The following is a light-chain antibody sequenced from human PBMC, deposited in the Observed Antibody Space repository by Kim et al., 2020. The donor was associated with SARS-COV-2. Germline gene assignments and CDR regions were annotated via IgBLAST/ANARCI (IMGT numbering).Light chain of an antibody. J-gene: IGLJ2*01. CDR3: GTWDTGLSAWV. Sequence: GQRVPVLYSEGASNIGNNYWSWYQQFPGTAPKLLIYAYNQRPTGIPDRFSGSKSGTSATLDITGLQPGDEADYYCGTWDTGLSAWVFGGGTQLTVL. CDR1: ASNIGNNY. CDR2: AYN. V-gene: IGLV1-51*01.